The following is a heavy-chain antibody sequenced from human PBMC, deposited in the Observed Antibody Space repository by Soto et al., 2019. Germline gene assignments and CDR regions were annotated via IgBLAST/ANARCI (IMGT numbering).Heavy chain of an antibody. CDR2: ISYDGSNK. V-gene: IGHV3-30*18. CDR1: GFTFSSYG. CDR3: AKDSYYDILTGYFVY. J-gene: IGHJ4*02. D-gene: IGHD3-9*01. Sequence: QVQLVESGGGVVQPGRSLRLSCAASGFTFSSYGMHWVRQAPGKGLEWVAVISYDGSNKYYADSVKGRFTISRDNSKNTLYLKMNSLRAEDTAVYYCAKDSYYDILTGYFVYWGQGTLVTVSS.